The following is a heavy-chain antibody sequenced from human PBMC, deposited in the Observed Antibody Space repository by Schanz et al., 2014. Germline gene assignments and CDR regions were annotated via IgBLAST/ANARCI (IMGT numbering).Heavy chain of an antibody. Sequence: VQLLESGGGLVQPGGSLRLSCAASGFTFSSYAMHWVRQAPGKGLEWVAVISYDGRNKYYADSVKGRFTISRDNSKNTLYLQMNTLRAEDTAVYYCARANYRRKINFDYWGQGTQVTVSS. D-gene: IGHD3-10*01. V-gene: IGHV3-30-3*01. CDR3: ARANYRRKINFDY. CDR2: ISYDGRNK. CDR1: GFTFSSYA. J-gene: IGHJ4*02.